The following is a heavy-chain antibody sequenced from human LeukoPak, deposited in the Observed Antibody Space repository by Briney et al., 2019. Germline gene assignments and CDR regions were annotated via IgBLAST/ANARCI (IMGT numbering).Heavy chain of an antibody. D-gene: IGHD4-17*01. CDR2: INHSGST. CDR3: ARPDTVTTSAFDI. Sequence: SETLSLTCAVYGGSFSGYYWSWIRQPPGKGLEWIGEINHSGSTNYNPSLKSRVTISVDTSKNQFSLKLSSVTAADTAVYYCARPDTVTTSAFDIWGQGTMVTVSS. J-gene: IGHJ3*02. CDR1: GGSFSGYY. V-gene: IGHV4-34*01.